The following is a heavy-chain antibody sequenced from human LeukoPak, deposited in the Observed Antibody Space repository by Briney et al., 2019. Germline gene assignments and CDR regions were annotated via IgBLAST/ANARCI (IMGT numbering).Heavy chain of an antibody. J-gene: IGHJ4*03. CDR2: ISHSGST. D-gene: IGHD3-10*01. CDR3: ARAHATMVRGVIIPGYFDY. CDR1: GGSFSGYY. V-gene: IGHV4-34*01. Sequence: KPSETLSLTCAVYGGSFSGYYWSWIRQPPGKGLEWIGEISHSGSTNYNPSLKSRVTISVDTSKNQFSLKLSSVTAADTAVYYCARAHATMVRGVIIPGYFDYWGQGTLVTVSS.